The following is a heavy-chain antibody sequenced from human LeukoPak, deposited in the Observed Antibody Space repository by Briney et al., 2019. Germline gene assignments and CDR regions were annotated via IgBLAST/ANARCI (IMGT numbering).Heavy chain of an antibody. V-gene: IGHV4-30-2*01. CDR3: ARARSTVNWFDP. J-gene: IGHJ5*02. Sequence: SETLSLTCAVSGGSISSGGYSWSWLRQPPGKGLEWIGYIYHSGSTYYNPSLKSRVTISVDRSKNQFSLKLSSVTAADTAVYYCARARSTVNWFDPWGQGTLVTVSS. D-gene: IGHD4-17*01. CDR2: IYHSGST. CDR1: GGSISSGGYS.